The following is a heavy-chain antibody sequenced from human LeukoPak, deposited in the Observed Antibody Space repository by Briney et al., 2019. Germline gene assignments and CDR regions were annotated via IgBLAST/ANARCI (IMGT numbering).Heavy chain of an antibody. Sequence: PGGSLRLSCAASGFTFSSYVMSWVRQAPGKGLEWVSRVSSSGDSTYYADSVKGRFTVSRDNSKNTLYLQMNSLGAEDTGVYYCAKNYYDSSGYYPDAFDIRGQGTMVTVSS. CDR3: AKNYYDSSGYYPDAFDI. V-gene: IGHV3-23*01. D-gene: IGHD3-22*01. J-gene: IGHJ3*02. CDR1: GFTFSSYV. CDR2: VSSSGDST.